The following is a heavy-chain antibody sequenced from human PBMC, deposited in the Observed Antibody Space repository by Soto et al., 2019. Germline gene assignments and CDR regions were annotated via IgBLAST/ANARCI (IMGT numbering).Heavy chain of an antibody. CDR1: GGSISSSSYY. Sequence: QLQLQESGPGLVKPSETLSLTCTVSGGSISSSSYYWGWIRQPPGKGLEWIGSIYYSGSTYYNPSLKRRVTLSVDTSMNQFPLTLSSVTAADTAVYYCARHVNPWAQGAFDIWGQGTMVTVSS. D-gene: IGHD7-27*01. V-gene: IGHV4-39*01. CDR3: ARHVNPWAQGAFDI. CDR2: IYYSGST. J-gene: IGHJ3*02.